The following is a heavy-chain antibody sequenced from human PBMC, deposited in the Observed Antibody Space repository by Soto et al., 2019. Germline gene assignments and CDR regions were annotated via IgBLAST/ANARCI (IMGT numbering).Heavy chain of an antibody. V-gene: IGHV4-34*01. J-gene: IGHJ3*02. D-gene: IGHD3-10*01. CDR1: GGSFSGYY. Sequence: SETLSLTCAVYGGSFSGYYWSWIRQPPGKGLEWIGEINHSGSTNYNPSLKSRVTISVDTSKNQFSLKLSSVTAADTAVYYCARGREITMVRGVIIRGDAFDIWGQGTMVTVSS. CDR2: INHSGST. CDR3: ARGREITMVRGVIIRGDAFDI.